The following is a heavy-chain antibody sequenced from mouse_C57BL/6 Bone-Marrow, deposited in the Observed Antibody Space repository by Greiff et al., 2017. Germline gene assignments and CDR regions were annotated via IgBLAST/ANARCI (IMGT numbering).Heavy chain of an antibody. D-gene: IGHD2-3*01. Sequence: VQLQQPGAELVRPGTSVKLSCKASGYTFTSYWMHWVKQRPGQGLEWIGVIDPSDSYTNYNQKFKGKATLTVDTSSSTAYMQLSSLTSEDSAVYYCARYEEDYWGQGTSVTVSS. CDR2: IDPSDSYT. CDR3: ARYEEDY. J-gene: IGHJ4*01. CDR1: GYTFTSYW. V-gene: IGHV1-59*01.